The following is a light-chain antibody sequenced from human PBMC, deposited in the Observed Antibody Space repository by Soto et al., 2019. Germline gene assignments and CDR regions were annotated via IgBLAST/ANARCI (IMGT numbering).Light chain of an antibody. CDR3: SSYTSSSSYV. V-gene: IGLV2-14*01. CDR1: SSDVGGYNY. CDR2: EVS. Sequence: QSVLTLPASVSGSPGQSITISCTGTSSDVGGYNYVSWYQQHPGKAPKLMIYEVSNRPSGVSNRFSGSKSGNTASLTISGLQAEDEADYYCSSYTSSSSYVLGTGTKVTVL. J-gene: IGLJ1*01.